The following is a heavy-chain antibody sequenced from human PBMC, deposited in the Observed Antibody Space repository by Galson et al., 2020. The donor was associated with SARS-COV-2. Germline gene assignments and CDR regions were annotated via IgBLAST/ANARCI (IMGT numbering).Heavy chain of an antibody. CDR2: IKPSGST. CDR1: GGYFSGYY. D-gene: IGHD6-19*01. V-gene: IGHV4-34*01. CDR3: ARGSVSIGQWLGNYYYYGMDV. J-gene: IGHJ6*02. Sequence: SETLSLTCAVYGGYFSGYYWSWIRQPPATALAWLGEIKPSGSTTYNPYLKSRVTISVDTSKNQFSLKLSSVTAADTAVYYCARGSVSIGQWLGNYYYYGMDVWGQGTTVTVSS.